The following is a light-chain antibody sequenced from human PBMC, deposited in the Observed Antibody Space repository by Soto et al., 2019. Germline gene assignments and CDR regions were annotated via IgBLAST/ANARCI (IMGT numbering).Light chain of an antibody. CDR2: TAS. CDR1: QYISSF. J-gene: IGKJ1*01. Sequence: AIRVTQSPSSLFASAGDTVTITCRASQYISSFLAWYQQKPGKAPKLLIYTASTFQSGVPSRFSGSGSGTDFTLTISYLQSEDFATYYCQQYFSFPWAFGQGTKVEIK. CDR3: QQYFSFPWA. V-gene: IGKV1-8*01.